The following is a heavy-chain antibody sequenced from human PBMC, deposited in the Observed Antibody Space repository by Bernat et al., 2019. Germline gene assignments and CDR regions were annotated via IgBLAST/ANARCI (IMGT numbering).Heavy chain of an antibody. V-gene: IGHV3-30*01. CDR2: ISYDGSNK. Sequence: QVQLVESGGGVVQPGRSLRLSCAASGFTFSSYAMHWVRQAPGKGLEWVAVISYDGSNKYYADSVKGRFTISRDNSKNTLYLQMNSLRADDTAAYYCWGEVMFTIGGLSDYFQYWGQGTLVTVSS. CDR1: GFTFSSYA. D-gene: IGHD3-16*01. CDR3: WGEVMFTIGGLSDYFQY. J-gene: IGHJ1*01.